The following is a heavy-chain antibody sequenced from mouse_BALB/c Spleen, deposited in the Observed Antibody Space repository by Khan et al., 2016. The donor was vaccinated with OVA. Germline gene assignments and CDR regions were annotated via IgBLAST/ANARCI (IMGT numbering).Heavy chain of an antibody. CDR2: IDPKTGVT. CDR1: GYTFPDYE. CDR3: TRATFAY. J-gene: IGHJ3*01. V-gene: IGHV1-15*01. Sequence: QVQLKQSGAELVRPGASVTLSCKASGYTFPDYELHWVKQTPVHGLEWIGVIDPKTGVTAYNQKFKGKATLTADKSASTAYMELRSLTSEDSAVYYCTRATFAYWGQGTLVTVSA.